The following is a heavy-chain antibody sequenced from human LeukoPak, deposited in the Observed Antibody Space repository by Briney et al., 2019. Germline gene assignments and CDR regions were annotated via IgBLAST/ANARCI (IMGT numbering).Heavy chain of an antibody. CDR1: GFTFSNYG. V-gene: IGHV3-30*03. D-gene: IGHD2-15*01. CDR2: ISYDGSNK. J-gene: IGHJ4*02. Sequence: PGGSLRLSCAASGFTFSNYGMHWVRQAPGKGLEWVAVISYDGSNKYYTDSVKGRFTISRDNSKNTLYLQMNSLRTEDTAIYYCATQRPQYCSGGTCYLGAFDYWGQETLVTVSS. CDR3: ATQRPQYCSGGTCYLGAFDY.